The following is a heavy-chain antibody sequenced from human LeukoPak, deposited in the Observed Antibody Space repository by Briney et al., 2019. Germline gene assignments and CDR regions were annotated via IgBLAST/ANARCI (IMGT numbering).Heavy chain of an antibody. V-gene: IGHV3-74*01. CDR3: ARDVRGWFDP. CDR1: GFTFSTYW. Sequence: GGSLRLSCAASGFTFSTYWMHWVRQTPGKGLVWVSRINTDGSTTNYADSVKGRFTISRDNAKNSLYLQMNSLRAEDTAVYYCARDVRGWFDPWGQGTLVTVSS. D-gene: IGHD3-10*02. CDR2: INTDGSTT. J-gene: IGHJ5*02.